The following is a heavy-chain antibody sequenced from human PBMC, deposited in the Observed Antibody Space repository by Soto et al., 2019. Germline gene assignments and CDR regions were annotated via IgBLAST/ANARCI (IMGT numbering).Heavy chain of an antibody. CDR1: GASIRTGGYY. V-gene: IGHV4-31*03. J-gene: IGHJ4*02. CDR3: AREIGDSSGYYYEYGY. Sequence: ASETLSLTCTVSGASIRTGGYYWSWIRQRPGKGLEWIAYIFYTGSAYYNPSLESRLSISIDRSKNQFSLELRSVSVADTAVYYCAREIGDSSGYYYEYGYWGQGTLVTVSS. CDR2: IFYTGSA. D-gene: IGHD3-22*01.